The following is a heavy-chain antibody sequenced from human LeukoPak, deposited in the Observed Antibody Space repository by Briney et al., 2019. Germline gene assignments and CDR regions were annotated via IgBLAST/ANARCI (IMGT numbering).Heavy chain of an antibody. D-gene: IGHD1-26*01. CDR1: GGSISSSSYY. CDR3: ARAKRELQGYYYYYYMDV. J-gene: IGHJ6*03. CDR2: IYYSGST. V-gene: IGHV4-39*07. Sequence: NPSETLSLTCTVSGGSISSSSYYWGWIRQPPGKGLECIGSIYYSGSTYYNPSLKSRVTISIDTSKNHFSLKLSSVTAADTAVYYCARAKRELQGYYYYYYMDVWGKGTTVTVSS.